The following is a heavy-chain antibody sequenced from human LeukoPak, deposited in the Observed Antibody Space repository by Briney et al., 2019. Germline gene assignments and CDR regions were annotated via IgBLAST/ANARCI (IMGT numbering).Heavy chain of an antibody. J-gene: IGHJ4*02. CDR3: ARDADIGAAGYYFDN. CDR2: IGIDSGNT. D-gene: IGHD6-13*01. V-gene: IGHV3-48*01. CDR1: GFTFSDYS. Sequence: PGGSLRLSCAASGFTFSDYSMNWVRQAPGKGLEWISYIGIDSGNTNYADSVKGRFTISRDNSKNALYLQMNSLRAEDTAVYYCARDADIGAAGYYFDNWGQGTLVTVSS.